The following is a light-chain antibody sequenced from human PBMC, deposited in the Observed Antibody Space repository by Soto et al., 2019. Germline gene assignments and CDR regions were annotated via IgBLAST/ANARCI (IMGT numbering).Light chain of an antibody. CDR1: SSNIGADFA. Sequence: QSALAQPPSVSGAPGQRVTISCTGSSSNIGADFAVHWYQQLPGTAPKLLIYGNTNRPSGVPDRFSGSRSGTSASLAITGLQAEDEADYCCQSYDSSLSAPYVFGAGTKVTVL. V-gene: IGLV1-40*01. CDR2: GNT. J-gene: IGLJ1*01. CDR3: QSYDSSLSAPYV.